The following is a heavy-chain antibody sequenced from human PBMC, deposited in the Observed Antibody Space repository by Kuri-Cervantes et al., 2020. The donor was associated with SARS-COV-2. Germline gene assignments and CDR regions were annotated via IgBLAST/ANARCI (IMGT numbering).Heavy chain of an antibody. Sequence: GESLKISCAASGFTFSSYAIHWVRQASGKGLEWVGRARGKANNYATAYAASVKGRFTISRDDSKNMAYLQMNSLKTEDTAVYYCTTLIDYWGQGALVTVSS. CDR3: TTLIDY. CDR1: GFTFSSYA. J-gene: IGHJ4*02. CDR2: ARGKANNYAT. V-gene: IGHV3-73*01.